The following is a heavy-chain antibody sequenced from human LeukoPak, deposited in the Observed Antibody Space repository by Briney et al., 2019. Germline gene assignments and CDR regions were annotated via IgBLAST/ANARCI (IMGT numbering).Heavy chain of an antibody. D-gene: IGHD6-13*01. CDR2: IYYSGST. J-gene: IGHJ6*02. V-gene: IGHV4-59*08. CDR3: ARRKGLYSSSRDHPGYYCGMDV. Sequence: SETLSLTCTVSGGSISSYYWSWIRQPPGKGLEWIGYIYYSGSTNYNPSLKSRVTISVDTSKNQFSLKLSSVTAADTAVYYCARRKGLYSSSRDHPGYYCGMDVWGQGTTVTVSS. CDR1: GGSISSYY.